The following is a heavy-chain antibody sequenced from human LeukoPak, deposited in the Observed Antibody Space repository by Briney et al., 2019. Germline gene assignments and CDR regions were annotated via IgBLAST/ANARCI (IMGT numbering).Heavy chain of an antibody. D-gene: IGHD6-13*01. Sequence: GGSLRLSCAASGFTVSSNYMSWVRQAPGKGLEWVSVIYSGGSTYYADSVKGRFTISRDNSKNTLYLQMNSLRAEDTAVYYCARAAVIAAEPGYFDYWGQGTLVTVSS. CDR1: GFTVSSNY. J-gene: IGHJ4*02. CDR3: ARAAVIAAEPGYFDY. V-gene: IGHV3-53*01. CDR2: IYSGGST.